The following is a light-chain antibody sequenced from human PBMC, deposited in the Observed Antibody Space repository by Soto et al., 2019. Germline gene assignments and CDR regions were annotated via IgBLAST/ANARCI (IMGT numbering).Light chain of an antibody. J-gene: IGLJ1*01. Sequence: QSVLTQPASVSGSPGQSITISCTGTSSVVGSYNLVSWYQQHPGKAPKLMIYEGSKRPSGVSNRFSGSKSGNTASLTISGLQAEDEADYYCSSHTSYSTRVFGTGTRSPS. V-gene: IGLV2-14*02. CDR2: EGS. CDR3: SSHTSYSTRV. CDR1: SSVVGSYNL.